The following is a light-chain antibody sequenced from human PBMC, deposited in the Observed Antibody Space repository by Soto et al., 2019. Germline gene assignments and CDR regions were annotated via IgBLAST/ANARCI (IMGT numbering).Light chain of an antibody. CDR3: CSYAGSSYV. CDR1: SSDVGAYTS. J-gene: IGLJ1*01. CDR2: DVN. V-gene: IGLV2-11*01. Sequence: QSVLTQPRSVSGSPGQSVTISCTGTSSDVGAYTSVSWYQQHPGKAPNLMICDVNKRPSGVPDRFSGSKSGNTASLTISGLQSEDEADYYCCSYAGSSYVFGTGTKVTVL.